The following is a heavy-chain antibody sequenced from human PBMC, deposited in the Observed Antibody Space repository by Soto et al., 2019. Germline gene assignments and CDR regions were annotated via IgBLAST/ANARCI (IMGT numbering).Heavy chain of an antibody. CDR3: AHAYGGRSLY. Sequence: QITLKASGPTLVKPTQTLTLTCTFSGFSLTTDRVGVGWIRQPPGEALEWLAVIYWDDSKTYRPSLESKLTITKDTSKNQVALTMTNLVCLNTGTYYCAHAYGGRSLYWGQGTLVTVSS. V-gene: IGHV2-5*02. D-gene: IGHD1-26*01. J-gene: IGHJ4*02. CDR2: IYWDDSK. CDR1: GFSLTTDRVG.